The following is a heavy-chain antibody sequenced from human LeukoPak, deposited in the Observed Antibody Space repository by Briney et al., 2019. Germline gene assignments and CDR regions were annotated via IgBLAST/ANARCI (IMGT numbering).Heavy chain of an antibody. CDR3: ARLDAAAGRYLQFFY. D-gene: IGHD5-24*01. V-gene: IGHV4-39*01. Sequence: PSATLSLTCTVFGGSISTTSYHWGWIRQPPGEGLEWIGNIDNSGTTYYNPSLKSRVTISVDTSKKQFSLRLGSVTAADTALYYCARLDAAAGRYLQFFYWGQGTLVTVSS. J-gene: IGHJ4*02. CDR2: IDNSGTT. CDR1: GGSISTTSYH.